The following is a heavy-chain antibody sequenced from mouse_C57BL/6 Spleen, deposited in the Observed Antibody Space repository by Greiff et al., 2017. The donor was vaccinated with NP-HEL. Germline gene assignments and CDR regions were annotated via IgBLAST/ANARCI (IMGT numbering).Heavy chain of an antibody. CDR2: IYPGSGNT. Sequence: QVQLQQSGPELVKPGASVKISCKASGYSFTSYYIHWVKQRPGQGLEWIGWIYPGSGNTNYNGKFKGKATLTADKSSSTAYMQLSSLTSEDSAVYFCARGYYGSSSYWYFDVWGTGTTVTVSS. CDR1: GYSFTSYY. J-gene: IGHJ1*03. V-gene: IGHV1-66*01. D-gene: IGHD1-1*01. CDR3: ARGYYGSSSYWYFDV.